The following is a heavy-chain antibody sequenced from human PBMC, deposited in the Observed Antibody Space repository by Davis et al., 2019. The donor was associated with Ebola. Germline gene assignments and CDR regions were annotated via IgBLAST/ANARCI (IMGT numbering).Heavy chain of an antibody. CDR3: ARGGEMATINPFDY. D-gene: IGHD5-24*01. J-gene: IGHJ4*02. Sequence: SSVQVSRQASRYTLTRHGISWARPAPGQGLEWMGGIIPIFGTASYAQKFQGRVTITADESTSTAYMELSSLRSEDTAVYYCARGGEMATINPFDYWGQGTLVTVSS. V-gene: IGHV1-69*13. CDR2: IIPIFGTA. CDR1: RYTLTRHG.